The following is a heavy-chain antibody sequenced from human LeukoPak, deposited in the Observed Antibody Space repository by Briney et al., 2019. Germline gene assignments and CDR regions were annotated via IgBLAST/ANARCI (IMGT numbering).Heavy chain of an antibody. J-gene: IGHJ4*02. CDR1: GFTFCDYS. V-gene: IGHV3-23*01. CDR3: AKNYYDRRGPYSWVFDY. D-gene: IGHD3-22*01. CDR2: IFSGGGAA. Sequence: VLPGGSLRPSCPVSGFTFCDYSMTWVRQAPGEGLGGVSSIFSGGGAALYADSVRGRFTIFRDDSKSTLFLQMHSLRAEDTAIYYCAKNYYDRRGPYSWVFDYWGQGTLVTVSS.